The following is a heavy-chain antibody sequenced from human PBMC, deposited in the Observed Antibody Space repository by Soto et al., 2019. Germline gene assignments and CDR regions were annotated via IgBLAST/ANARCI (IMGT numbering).Heavy chain of an antibody. D-gene: IGHD3-3*01. CDR2: ISGSGGST. CDR3: AKQPYYDFWSGYNYGMDV. CDR1: GFTFSNYA. J-gene: IGHJ6*02. V-gene: IGHV3-23*01. Sequence: EVQLLESGGGLVQPGGSLRLSCAASGFTFSNYAMSWVRQAPGEGLEWVSGISGSGGSTYYADSVKGRFTISRDNSKNTLYLQMNSLTAEDTAVYYCAKQPYYDFWSGYNYGMDVWGQGTTVTVS.